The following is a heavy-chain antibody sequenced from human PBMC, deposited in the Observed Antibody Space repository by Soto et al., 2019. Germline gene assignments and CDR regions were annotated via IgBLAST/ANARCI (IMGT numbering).Heavy chain of an antibody. V-gene: IGHV1-69*06. J-gene: IGHJ4*02. CDR2: AIPMFGKA. Sequence: QVQLVQSGAEVKKLGSTVKVSCKASGGTLNGYGFNWVRQAPGQGLEWMGGAIPMFGKANYAQKFQGRVTITADKSTSTSYMEVKSLRSEDTAVYYCARGHDILARRGDYFDYWGQGTQVTVSS. CDR3: ARGHDILARRGDYFDY. D-gene: IGHD6-6*01. CDR1: GGTLNGYG.